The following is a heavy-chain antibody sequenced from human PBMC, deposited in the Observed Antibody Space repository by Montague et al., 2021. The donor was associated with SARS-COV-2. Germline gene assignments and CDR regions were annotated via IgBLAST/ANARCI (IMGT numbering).Heavy chain of an antibody. CDR3: ARDYDILTGYYIDHYYYYGMDV. Sequence: SLRLSCAASGFTFDDYGMSWVRQAPGKGLEWVSGINWNGGSTGYADSVKGRFTISRDNAKNSLYLQMNSLRAEDTALYYCARDYDILTGYYIDHYYYYGMDVGGQGTRVTVSS. D-gene: IGHD3-9*01. CDR2: INWNGGST. V-gene: IGHV3-20*04. J-gene: IGHJ6*02. CDR1: GFTFDDYG.